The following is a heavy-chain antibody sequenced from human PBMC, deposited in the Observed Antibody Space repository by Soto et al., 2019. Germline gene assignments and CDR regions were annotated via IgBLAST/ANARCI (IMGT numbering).Heavy chain of an antibody. V-gene: IGHV4-4*07. CDR3: AGDQGYYYDGMDI. CDR1: GGSISSFY. Sequence: QVQLQELGPGLVKPSETLSLTCTVSGGSISSFYWSWIRQPAGKGLEWIGRIYTSGSTNYNPSLKSRVTMSLDTSKNQVSLKLSSVTAADTAVYFCAGDQGYYYDGMDIWGQGTTVTVSS. CDR2: IYTSGST. J-gene: IGHJ6*02.